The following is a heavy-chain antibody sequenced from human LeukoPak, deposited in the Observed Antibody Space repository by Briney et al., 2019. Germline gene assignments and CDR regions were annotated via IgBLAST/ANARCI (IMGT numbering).Heavy chain of an antibody. CDR1: GFTFSHYW. V-gene: IGHV3-74*01. D-gene: IGHD2-2*01. J-gene: IGHJ4*02. CDR3: ARVGHCSSTACFIDY. Sequence: GGSLRLSCAASGFTFSHYWMHWVRQAPGKGLVWVSRIESDGGRTDYADSLKGRFTISRDNAKNTLYLEMNSLRAEDTAVYYCARVGHCSSTACFIDYWGQGTLVTVSS. CDR2: IESDGGRT.